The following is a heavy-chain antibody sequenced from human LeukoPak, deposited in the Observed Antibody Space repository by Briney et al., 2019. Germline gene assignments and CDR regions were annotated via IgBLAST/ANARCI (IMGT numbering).Heavy chain of an antibody. D-gene: IGHD1-14*01. J-gene: IGHJ4*02. CDR1: GYTFSKYS. V-gene: IGHV1-18*01. CDR3: ARNFHPGNWDY. CDR2: ISGYNGKT. Sequence: ASVKVSCKASGYTFSKYSINWVRQAPGQGLEWMGWISGYNGKTNYAQKLQDRVTMTTDTSTSTAYMELRSLRSDDTAVYYCARNFHPGNWDYWGQGTLVTVSS.